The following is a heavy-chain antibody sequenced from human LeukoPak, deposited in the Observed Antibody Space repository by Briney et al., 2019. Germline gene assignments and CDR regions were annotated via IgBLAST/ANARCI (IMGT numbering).Heavy chain of an antibody. CDR3: AKDGYCSGGGCYRWFDP. J-gene: IGHJ5*02. Sequence: GGSLRLSCAASGFTFSSYAMSWVRQAPGKGLEWVSAISGGGGSTYYADPVKGRFTISRDNSKSTLYLQMNSLRAEDTAVYYCAKDGYCSGGGCYRWFDPWGQGTLVTVSS. CDR1: GFTFSSYA. D-gene: IGHD2-15*01. CDR2: ISGGGGST. V-gene: IGHV3-23*01.